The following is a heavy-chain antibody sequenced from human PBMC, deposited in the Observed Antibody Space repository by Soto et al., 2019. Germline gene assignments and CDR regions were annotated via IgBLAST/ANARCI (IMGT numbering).Heavy chain of an antibody. CDR2: IIPILGIA. CDR3: ARELRVYYGSGSYYNDAFDI. J-gene: IGHJ3*02. V-gene: IGHV1-69*04. D-gene: IGHD3-10*01. CDR1: GGTFSSYT. Sequence: ASVKVSCKASGGTFSSYTISWVRQAPGQGLEWMGRIIPILGIANYAQKFQGRVTITADKSTSTAYMELSSLRSEDTAVYYCARELRVYYGSGSYYNDAFDIWGQGTMVTVSS.